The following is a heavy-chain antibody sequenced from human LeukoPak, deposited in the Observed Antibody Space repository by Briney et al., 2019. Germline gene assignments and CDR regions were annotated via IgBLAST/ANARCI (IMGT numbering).Heavy chain of an antibody. CDR2: ISAYNGNT. Sequence: ASVTVSCTASGYTFTSYGISWVRQAPGQGLEWMGWISAYNGNTNYAQKLQGRVTMTTDTSTSTAYMELRSLRSDDTAVYYCARDLGVSHPWLEDDYYYYYGMDVWGQGTTVTVSS. V-gene: IGHV1-18*01. D-gene: IGHD5-12*01. J-gene: IGHJ6*02. CDR3: ARDLGVSHPWLEDDYYYYYGMDV. CDR1: GYTFTSYG.